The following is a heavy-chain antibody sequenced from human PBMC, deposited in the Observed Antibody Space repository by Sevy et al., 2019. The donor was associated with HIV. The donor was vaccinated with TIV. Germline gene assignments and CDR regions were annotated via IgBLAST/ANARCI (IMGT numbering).Heavy chain of an antibody. CDR3: ARDKFVGYCSGGSCYSLYYYYMDV. V-gene: IGHV3-48*02. Sequence: GGSLRLSCAASGFTFSSYSMIWVRQAPGKGLEWVSYISSSSSTIYYADSVKGRFTISRDNAKNSLYLQMNSLRDEDTAVYYCARDKFVGYCSGGSCYSLYYYYMDVWGKGTTVTVSS. J-gene: IGHJ6*03. CDR2: ISSSSSTI. D-gene: IGHD2-15*01. CDR1: GFTFSSYS.